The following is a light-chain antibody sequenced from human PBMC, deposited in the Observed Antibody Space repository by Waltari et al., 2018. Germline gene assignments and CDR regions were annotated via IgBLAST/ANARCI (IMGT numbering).Light chain of an antibody. Sequence: DIQMTQSPSSLSASVGDRVTITCQASQDISNYLNWYQQKPGKAPKLLIYDASTLETGVPSRFSGSGSGTDFSFTISSLQPEDIATYYCQQYHNLFSFGPGTKVDV. CDR2: DAS. J-gene: IGKJ3*01. CDR3: QQYHNLFS. CDR1: QDISNY. V-gene: IGKV1-33*01.